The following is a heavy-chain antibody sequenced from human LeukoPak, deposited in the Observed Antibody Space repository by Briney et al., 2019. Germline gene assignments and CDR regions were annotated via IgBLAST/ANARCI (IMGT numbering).Heavy chain of an antibody. Sequence: ASVKVSCKSSGYTFTSYYMYWVRQAPGQGLEWTGIINPSGGSTSYAQKFQGRVTMTRDTSTSTVYMELSSLRSEDAAVYYCARDSGMVRGTVDYWGQGTLVTVSS. CDR1: GYTFTSYY. D-gene: IGHD3-10*01. J-gene: IGHJ4*02. CDR3: ARDSGMVRGTVDY. V-gene: IGHV1-46*01. CDR2: INPSGGST.